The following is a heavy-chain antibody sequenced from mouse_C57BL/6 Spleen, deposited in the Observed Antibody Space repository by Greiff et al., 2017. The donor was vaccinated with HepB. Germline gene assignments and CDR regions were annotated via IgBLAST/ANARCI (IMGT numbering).Heavy chain of an antibody. V-gene: IGHV1-42*01. CDR3: AIAYSSYFDY. J-gene: IGHJ2*01. Sequence: VQLQQSGPELVKPGASVKISCKASGYSFTGYYMNWVKQSPEKSLEWIGEINPSTGGTTYNQKFKAKATLTVDKSSSTAYMQLKSLTSEDSAVYYCAIAYSSYFDYWGQGTTLTVSS. D-gene: IGHD6-5*01. CDR2: INPSTGGT. CDR1: GYSFTGYY.